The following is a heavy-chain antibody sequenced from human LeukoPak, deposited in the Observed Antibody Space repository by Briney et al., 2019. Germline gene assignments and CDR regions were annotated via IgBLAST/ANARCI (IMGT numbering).Heavy chain of an antibody. CDR3: AKDSGYVRYYFDY. CDR1: GFTFSSYA. V-gene: IGHV3-23*01. Sequence: GGSLRLSCAASGFTFSSYAMSWVRQAPGKGLEWVSAISGSGGSTYYADSVKGRFTISRDNSKNTLYLQMNSLRAEDTAVYYSAKDSGYVRYYFDYWGQGTLVTVSS. CDR2: ISGSGGST. D-gene: IGHD5-12*01. J-gene: IGHJ4*02.